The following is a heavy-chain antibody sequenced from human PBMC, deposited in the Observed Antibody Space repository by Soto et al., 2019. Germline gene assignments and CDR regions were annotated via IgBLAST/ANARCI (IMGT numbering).Heavy chain of an antibody. V-gene: IGHV3-74*01. CDR1: GFTFSSYW. D-gene: IGHD2-2*01. CDR2: INSDGSST. CDR3: ARVSREGVPAAIDY. Sequence: EVQLVESGGGLVQPGGSLRLSCAASGFTFSSYWIHWVRQAPGKGLVWVSRINSDGSSTTYADSVKGRFTISRDNAKNTLYMLMTSLRAEDTAVYYCARVSREGVPAAIDYWGQGTLVTVSS. J-gene: IGHJ4*02.